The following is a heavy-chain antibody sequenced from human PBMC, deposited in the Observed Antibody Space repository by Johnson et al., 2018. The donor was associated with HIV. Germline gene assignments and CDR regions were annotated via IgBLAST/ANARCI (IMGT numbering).Heavy chain of an antibody. CDR2: ISYDGSNK. D-gene: IGHD1-1*01. CDR3: ARVRPKGPFDI. Sequence: QVQLVESGGGLVKPGGSLRLSCAASGFTFSNAWMSWVRQAPGKGLEWVAVISYDGSNKYYADSVKGRFTISRDNSKNTLYLQMNSLRAEDTAVYYCARVRPKGPFDIWGQGTMVTVSS. J-gene: IGHJ3*02. V-gene: IGHV3-30-3*01. CDR1: GFTFSNAW.